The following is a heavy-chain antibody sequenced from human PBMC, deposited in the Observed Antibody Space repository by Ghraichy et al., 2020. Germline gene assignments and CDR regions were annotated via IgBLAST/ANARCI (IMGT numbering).Heavy chain of an antibody. V-gene: IGHV3-7*03. CDR1: GFTFSNSW. CDR2: INNDGKEK. J-gene: IGHJ4*02. D-gene: IGHD3-10*01. CDR3: ARNPKRGALDY. Sequence: GGSLRLSCTASGFTFSNSWMSWVRQAPEKGLEWVANINNDGKEKYYVDSLKGRFTISRDNGKNSLFLQITSLRVEDTAVYYCARNPKRGALDYWGQGTLVAVSP.